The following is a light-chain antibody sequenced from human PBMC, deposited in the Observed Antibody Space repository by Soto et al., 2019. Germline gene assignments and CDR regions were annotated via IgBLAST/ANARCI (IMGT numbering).Light chain of an antibody. J-gene: IGKJ1*01. CDR2: GAS. Sequence: DIQMTQSPSSLSASVRDRVTITCRASQDISNYLAWYQQKPGKVPKLLIYGASTLRSGVPSRFSGCGSGTDFTLTISSLQPEDVGTYYCQKHNSAPRTFGQGTKVEIK. CDR3: QKHNSAPRT. V-gene: IGKV1-27*01. CDR1: QDISNY.